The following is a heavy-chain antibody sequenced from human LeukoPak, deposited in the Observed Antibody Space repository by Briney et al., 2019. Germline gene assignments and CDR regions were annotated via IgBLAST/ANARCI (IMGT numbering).Heavy chain of an antibody. CDR2: IKQDGSEK. CDR3: ARDHHFSPIPAS. J-gene: IGHJ3*01. CDR1: GFTSSSYW. Sequence: PGGSLRLSCAASGFTSSSYWMSWVRQAPGKGLQWVANIKQDGSEKYYVDSVKGRFTISRDNAKNSLYLQMNSLRAEDTAVYYCARDHHFSPIPASWGQGTMVTVSS. D-gene: IGHD3-3*02. V-gene: IGHV3-7*01.